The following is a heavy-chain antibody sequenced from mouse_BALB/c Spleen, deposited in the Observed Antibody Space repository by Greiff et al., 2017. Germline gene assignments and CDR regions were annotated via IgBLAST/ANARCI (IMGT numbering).Heavy chain of an antibody. V-gene: IGHV1-77*01. J-gene: IGHJ4*01. Sequence: QVQLQQSGAELARPGASVKLSCKASGYTFPDYYINWVKQRTGQGLEWIGEIYPGSGNTYYNEKFKGKATLTADKSSSTAYMQLSSLTSEDSAVYFCARSYYGYDRAMDYWGQGTSVTVSS. CDR3: ARSYYGYDRAMDY. CDR2: IYPGSGNT. CDR1: GYTFPDYY. D-gene: IGHD2-9*01.